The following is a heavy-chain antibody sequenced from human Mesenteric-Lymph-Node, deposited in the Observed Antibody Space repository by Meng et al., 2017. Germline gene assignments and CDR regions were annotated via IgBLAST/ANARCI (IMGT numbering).Heavy chain of an antibody. J-gene: IGHJ4*02. V-gene: IGHV4-34*01. D-gene: IGHD4-17*01. CDR1: GGSFSGYY. Sequence: VQLQEWGAGLLKPSETLSLTCAVYGGSFSGYYWSWIRQPPGKGLEWIGEINHSGSTNYNPSLKSRVTISVDTSKNQFSLKLSSVTAADTAVYYCTTLYGDSISWGQGTLVTVSS. CDR2: INHSGST. CDR3: TTLYGDSIS.